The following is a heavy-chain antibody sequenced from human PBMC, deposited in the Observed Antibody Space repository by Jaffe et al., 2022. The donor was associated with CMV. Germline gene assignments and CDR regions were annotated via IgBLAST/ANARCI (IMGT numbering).Heavy chain of an antibody. D-gene: IGHD6-13*01. V-gene: IGHV4-59*01. J-gene: IGHJ4*02. CDR3: AAHPGDSSLDY. CDR2: IYYSGST. Sequence: QVQLQESGPGLVKPSETLSLTCTVSGGSISSYYWSWIRQPPGKGLEWIGYIYYSGSTNYNPSLKSRVTISVDTSKNQFSLKLSSVTAADTAVYYCAAHPGDSSLDYWGQGTLVTVSS. CDR1: GGSISSYY.